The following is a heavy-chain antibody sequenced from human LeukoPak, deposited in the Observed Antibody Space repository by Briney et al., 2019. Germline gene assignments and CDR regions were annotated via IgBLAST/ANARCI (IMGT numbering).Heavy chain of an antibody. D-gene: IGHD5-24*01. Sequence: GGSLRLSCAASGFTFDDYGMSWVRQAPGKGLEWVSGINWNGGSTGYADSVKGRFTISRDNAKNSLYLQMNSLRAEDTAVYYCARDQRWLPGWHAFDIWGQGTMVAVSS. CDR2: INWNGGST. J-gene: IGHJ3*02. CDR3: ARDQRWLPGWHAFDI. CDR1: GFTFDDYG. V-gene: IGHV3-20*04.